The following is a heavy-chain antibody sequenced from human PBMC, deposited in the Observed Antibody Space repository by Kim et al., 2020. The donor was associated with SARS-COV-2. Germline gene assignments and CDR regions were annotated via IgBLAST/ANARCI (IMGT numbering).Heavy chain of an antibody. CDR3: ASAPTSGYSSGWIDY. D-gene: IGHD6-19*01. V-gene: IGHV3-48*02. J-gene: IGHJ4*02. Sequence: DSVKGRFTISRENAKNSLYLQMNSLRDEDTAVYYCASAPTSGYSSGWIDYWGQGTLVTVSS.